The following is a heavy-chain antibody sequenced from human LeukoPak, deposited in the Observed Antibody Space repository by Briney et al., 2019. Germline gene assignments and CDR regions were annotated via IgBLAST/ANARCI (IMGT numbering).Heavy chain of an antibody. CDR3: ARLSQGCFDY. J-gene: IGHJ4*02. CDR2: IYYSGST. V-gene: IGHV4-39*01. CDR1: GGSISISSYY. Sequence: SETLSPTCTVSGGSISISSYYWGWIRQPPGNGLEWIASIYYSGSTYYNPSLKSRVTISVDTSKNQFSLKLSSVTAADTAVYYCARLSQGCFDYWGQGTLVTVSS. D-gene: IGHD3-3*02.